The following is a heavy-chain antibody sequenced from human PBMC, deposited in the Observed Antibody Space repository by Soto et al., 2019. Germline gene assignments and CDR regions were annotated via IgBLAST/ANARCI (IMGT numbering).Heavy chain of an antibody. D-gene: IGHD6-13*01. J-gene: IGHJ6*02. CDR2: INPNSGGT. V-gene: IGHV1-2*04. Sequence: GASVKVSCKASGYTFTGYYMHWVRQAPGQGLEWMGWINPNSGGTNYAQKFQGWVTMTRDTSISTAYMELSRLRSDDTAVYYCAKTTTYSSSWYRYYYYGMDVWGQGTTVTVSS. CDR1: GYTFTGYY. CDR3: AKTTTYSSSWYRYYYYGMDV.